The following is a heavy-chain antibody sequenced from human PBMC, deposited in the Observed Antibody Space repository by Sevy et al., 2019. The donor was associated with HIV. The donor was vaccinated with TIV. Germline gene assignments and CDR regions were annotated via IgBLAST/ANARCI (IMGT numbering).Heavy chain of an antibody. CDR2: ISGSGGST. Sequence: GGSLRLSCAASGFTFSSYAMSWVRQAPGKGLEWVSAISGSGGSTYYADSVKGWFTISRDNSKNTLYLKMNSLRAEDTAVYYCAKVVTAMGSALYYYYGMDVWGQGTTVTVSS. V-gene: IGHV3-23*01. CDR3: AKVVTAMGSALYYYYGMDV. D-gene: IGHD5-18*01. J-gene: IGHJ6*02. CDR1: GFTFSSYA.